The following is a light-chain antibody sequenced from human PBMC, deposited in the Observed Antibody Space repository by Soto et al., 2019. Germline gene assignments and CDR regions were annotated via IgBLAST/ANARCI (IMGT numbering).Light chain of an antibody. V-gene: IGKV3-11*01. CDR3: QHRSNWPPT. CDR2: DAY. Sequence: EVVLTQSPVSLSLSPGERATLSCRASQSFRGLLAWYQQKPGQAPRLVIYDAYNRATSIPPKCSGSGAGTDFTLTSSSLEPEDFAVYYCQHRSNWPPTFGGGTKVE. CDR1: QSFRGL. J-gene: IGKJ4*01.